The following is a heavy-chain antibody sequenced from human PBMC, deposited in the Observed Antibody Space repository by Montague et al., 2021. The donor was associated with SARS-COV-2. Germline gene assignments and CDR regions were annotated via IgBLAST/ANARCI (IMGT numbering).Heavy chain of an antibody. J-gene: IGHJ4*02. CDR1: GASIRSSYHY. V-gene: IGHV4-39*07. CDR3: ARAGGVDDSYYVGRRRTYYFDY. D-gene: IGHD3-10*01. Sequence: SETLSLTCTVSGASIRSSYHYWGWVRQPPGKGLEWIASLYYTGSRFYTPSLTSRLTKSLDTSRYQFSLELPSVTAADTALYYCARAGGVDDSYYVGRRRTYYFDYWGQGILVTVSS. CDR2: LYYTGSR.